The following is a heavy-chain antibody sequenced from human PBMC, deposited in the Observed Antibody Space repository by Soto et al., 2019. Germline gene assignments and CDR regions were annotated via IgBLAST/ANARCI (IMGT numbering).Heavy chain of an antibody. CDR1: GGSVSTYY. J-gene: IGHJ5*02. CDR2: VYANGNT. CDR3: ARGAGPPWFDP. V-gene: IGHV4-4*07. Sequence: SETLSLTCTVSGGSVSTYYWSWIRQPAGKGLEWIGRVYANGNTNYNPSLKSRVTVSLDTSKNHFSLELTSVTAADTAVYYCARGAGPPWFDPWGQGILVTVSS.